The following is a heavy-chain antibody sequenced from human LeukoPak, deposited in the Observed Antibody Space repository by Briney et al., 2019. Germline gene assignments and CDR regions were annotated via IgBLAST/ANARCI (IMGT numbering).Heavy chain of an antibody. CDR3: AKEKGKYYYDSSGYYGNYYYYYYMDV. D-gene: IGHD3-22*01. V-gene: IGHV3-30*02. Sequence: GGSLRLSCAASGFTFSSYGMLWVRQAPGKGLEWAAFIRYDGSNKYYADSVKGRFTISRDNSKNTLYLQMNSLRAEDTAVYYCAKEKGKYYYDSSGYYGNYYYYYYMDVWGKGTTVTVSS. CDR1: GFTFSSYG. J-gene: IGHJ6*03. CDR2: IRYDGSNK.